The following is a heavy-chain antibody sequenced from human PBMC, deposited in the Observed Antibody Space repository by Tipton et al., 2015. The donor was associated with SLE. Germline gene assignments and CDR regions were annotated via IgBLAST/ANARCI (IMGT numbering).Heavy chain of an antibody. V-gene: IGHV3-11*01. CDR3: ARRGLERRPPDY. CDR1: GFTFSDYY. J-gene: IGHJ4*02. Sequence: SLRLSCAASGFTFSDYYMSWIRQSPGKGLEWISHNSSSGSTMYYADSVKGRFTISRDNAKKSLYLQMNSLRAEDTAVYYCARRGLERRPPDYWGQGTLVTVSS. CDR2: NSSSGSTM. D-gene: IGHD1-1*01.